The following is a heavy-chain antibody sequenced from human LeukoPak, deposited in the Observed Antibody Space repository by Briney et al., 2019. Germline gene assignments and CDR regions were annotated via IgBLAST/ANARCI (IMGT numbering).Heavy chain of an antibody. V-gene: IGHV4-61*02. CDR2: MHTSGST. D-gene: IGHD6-19*01. J-gene: IGHJ4*02. Sequence: SETLSLTCTVSGGSISSGDYYWSWIRQPAGKGLEWIGRMHTSGSTNYNPSLKSRVTVSGDTSKNQFSLRLTSVTAADTAVYYCARDGGSGWYNYWGQGTLVTVSS. CDR1: GGSISSGDYY. CDR3: ARDGGSGWYNY.